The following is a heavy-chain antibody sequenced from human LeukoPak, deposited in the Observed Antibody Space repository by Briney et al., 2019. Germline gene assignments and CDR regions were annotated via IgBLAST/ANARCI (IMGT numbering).Heavy chain of an antibody. Sequence: SETLSLTCAVYGGSFSGYYWSWIRQPPGKGLEWIGEINHSGSTNYNPSLKSRVTISVDTSKNQFSLKLSSVTAADTAVYYCARGAVYYDYVWGSYRNTYYFDYWGQGTLVTVSS. V-gene: IGHV4-34*01. D-gene: IGHD3-16*02. CDR1: GGSFSGYY. J-gene: IGHJ4*02. CDR3: ARGAVYYDYVWGSYRNTYYFDY. CDR2: INHSGST.